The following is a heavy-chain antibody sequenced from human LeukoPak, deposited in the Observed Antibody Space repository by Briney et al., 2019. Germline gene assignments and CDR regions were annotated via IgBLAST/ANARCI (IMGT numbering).Heavy chain of an antibody. CDR3: ASPYDSSGYSYTY. D-gene: IGHD3-22*01. CDR1: GGSISSYY. J-gene: IGHJ4*02. V-gene: IGHV4-59*01. Sequence: PSETLSLTCTVSGGSISSYYWSWIRQPLGKGLEWIGYIYYSGSTNYNPSLKSRVTISVDTSKNQFSLKLSSVTAADTAVYYCASPYDSSGYSYTYWGQGTLVTVSS. CDR2: IYYSGST.